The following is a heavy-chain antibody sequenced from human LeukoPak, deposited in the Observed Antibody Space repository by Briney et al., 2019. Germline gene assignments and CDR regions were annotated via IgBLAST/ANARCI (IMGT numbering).Heavy chain of an antibody. J-gene: IGHJ3*02. V-gene: IGHV4-34*01. CDR1: GGSFSGYY. Sequence: SETLSLTCAVYGGSFSGYYCSWIRQPPGKGLEWIGEISHTGSTNYNPSLKSRVTISVDTSKNQFSLKLSSVTAADTAVYYCARVRGGYDSSGYDAFDIWGQGTMVTVSS. CDR2: ISHTGST. CDR3: ARVRGGYDSSGYDAFDI. D-gene: IGHD3-22*01.